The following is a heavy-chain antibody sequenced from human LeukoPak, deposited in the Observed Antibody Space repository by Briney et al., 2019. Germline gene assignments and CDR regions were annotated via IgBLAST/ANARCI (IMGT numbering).Heavy chain of an antibody. J-gene: IGHJ2*01. V-gene: IGHV1-8*01. D-gene: IGHD5-12*01. CDR2: MNPNSGNT. CDR3: ARGGYSGYDSDNWYFDL. CDR1: GYTFTSYD. Sequence: ASVKVSCKASGYTFTSYDINWVRQATGQGPEWMGWMNPNSGNTGYAQKFQGRVTMTRNTSISTAYMELSSLRSEDTAVYYCARGGYSGYDSDNWYFDLWGRGTLVTVSS.